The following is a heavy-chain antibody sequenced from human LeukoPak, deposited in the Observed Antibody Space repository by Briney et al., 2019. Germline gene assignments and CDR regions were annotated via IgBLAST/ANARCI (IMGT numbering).Heavy chain of an antibody. D-gene: IGHD6-19*01. Sequence: GGSLRLSCAASGFTFSSFWMNWVRHTPGKGLEWVANMEGDGSEKNYMDSVKGRFTISRDNAKKSLHLQMNSLRAEDTGVYYCAGGSGWLIDYWGQGTLVTVSS. J-gene: IGHJ4*02. V-gene: IGHV3-7*03. CDR2: MEGDGSEK. CDR1: GFTFSSFW. CDR3: AGGSGWLIDY.